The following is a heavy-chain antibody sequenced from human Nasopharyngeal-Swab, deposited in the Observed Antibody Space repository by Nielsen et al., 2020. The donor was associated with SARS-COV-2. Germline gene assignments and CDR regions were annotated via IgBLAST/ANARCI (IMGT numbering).Heavy chain of an antibody. CDR2: IYYSGST. J-gene: IGHJ6*03. CDR1: GGSISSYY. V-gene: IGHV4-59*01. CDR3: ARVAPYYYYYMDV. Sequence: GSLRLSCTASGGSISSYYWSWIRQPPGKGLEWIGYIYYSGSTNYNPSLKSRVTISVDTSKNQFSLKLSSVTAADTAVYYCARVAPYYYYYMDVWGKGTTVTVSS.